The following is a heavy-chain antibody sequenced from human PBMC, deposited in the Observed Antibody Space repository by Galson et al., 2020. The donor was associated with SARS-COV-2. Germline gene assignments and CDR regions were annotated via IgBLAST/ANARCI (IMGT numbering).Heavy chain of an antibody. CDR2: IWYDGSNK. J-gene: IGHJ4*02. Sequence: GEYLKISCEASGFTFSSYGMHWVRQAPGKGLEWVAVIWYDGSNKYYADSVKGRFTISRDNSKNTLYLQMNSLRAEDTAVYYCASSRFGDSDYWGQGTLVTVSS. CDR1: GFTFSSYG. D-gene: IGHD3-10*01. V-gene: IGHV3-33*01. CDR3: ASSRFGDSDY.